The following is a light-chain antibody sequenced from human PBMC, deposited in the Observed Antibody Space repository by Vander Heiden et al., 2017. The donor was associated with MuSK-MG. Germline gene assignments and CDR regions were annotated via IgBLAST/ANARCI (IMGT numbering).Light chain of an antibody. Sequence: QMTQSPSSLSASVGDRVTTPCRASQSISNHLNWYQQKLFKAPKLLIFAASSLLSGVPATFSATASRTDFTLTLMSLNPEDLATYYCLQSLKARSTFGQGANLEIK. CDR1: QSISNH. CDR3: LQSLKARST. J-gene: IGKJ2*01. V-gene: IGKV1-39*01. CDR2: AAS.